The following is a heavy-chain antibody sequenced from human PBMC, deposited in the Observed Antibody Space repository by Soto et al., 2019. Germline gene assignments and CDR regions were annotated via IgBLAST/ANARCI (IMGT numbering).Heavy chain of an antibody. J-gene: IGHJ4*02. Sequence: GGSLRLSCAASGFTFSSYAMSWVRQAPGKGLEWASAISGSGGSTYYADSVKGWFTISRDNSKNTLYLQMNSLRAEDTAVHYCAKDQYYDILTGYYSSYWGQGTLVTVSS. V-gene: IGHV3-23*01. CDR1: GFTFSSYA. CDR3: AKDQYYDILTGYYSSY. D-gene: IGHD3-9*01. CDR2: ISGSGGST.